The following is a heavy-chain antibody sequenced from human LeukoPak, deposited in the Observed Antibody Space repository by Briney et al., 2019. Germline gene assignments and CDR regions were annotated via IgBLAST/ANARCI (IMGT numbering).Heavy chain of an antibody. J-gene: IGHJ4*02. CDR2: MKYDENEK. D-gene: IGHD1-14*01. CDR1: EFTFRRNL. V-gene: IGHV3-7*03. CDR3: ATWGTPGFDF. Sequence: PGGSLRPSCAASEFTFRRNLMSWVRQPPGKGLEWVATMKYDENEKYYLASVEGRFTVSRDNEKNSLDLQMTSLRAEDTAVYYCATWGTPGFDFWGQGTLVTVSS.